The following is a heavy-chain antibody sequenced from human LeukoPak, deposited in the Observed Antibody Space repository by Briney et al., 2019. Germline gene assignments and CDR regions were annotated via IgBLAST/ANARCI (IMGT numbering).Heavy chain of an antibody. Sequence: GGSLRLSCAASGFTFSSYSMNWVRQAPGKGLEWVSAISVTGDRTYYADSVKGRFTISRDNAKNTLYLQMNSLRAEDTAVYFCAKPLHDHDIYDSWGQGTLVTVSS. D-gene: IGHD3-9*01. J-gene: IGHJ4*02. V-gene: IGHV3-23*01. CDR2: ISVTGDRT. CDR3: AKPLHDHDIYDS. CDR1: GFTFSSYS.